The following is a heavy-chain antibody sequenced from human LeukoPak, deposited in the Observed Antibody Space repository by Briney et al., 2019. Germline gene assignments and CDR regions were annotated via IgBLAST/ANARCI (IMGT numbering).Heavy chain of an antibody. V-gene: IGHV3-23*01. CDR3: AKPLGYCTGGVCYSNYFDP. D-gene: IGHD2-8*02. CDR1: GFTFYNYA. J-gene: IGHJ5*02. Sequence: GGSLRLSCAASGFTFYNYAMSWVRPAPGKGLEWVSTISGSGGNTYYADSVKGRFTISGDNSENTLYLQMNSLRAEDTAVYYCAKPLGYCTGGVCYSNYFDPWGQGTLVTVSS. CDR2: ISGSGGNT.